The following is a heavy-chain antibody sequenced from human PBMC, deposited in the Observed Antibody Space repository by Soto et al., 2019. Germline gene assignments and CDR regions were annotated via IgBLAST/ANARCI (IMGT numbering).Heavy chain of an antibody. CDR2: IYWDDDK. Sequence: GPTRVNPTQTLTLTCTFSGFSLYTGGVGVAWIRQPPGKALEWLALIYWDDDKRYSPSLKSRLTITKDTSKRQVVLTMTNMDPMDTGTYYCVRKGPEDWPLDYWGQGTLVTVSS. V-gene: IGHV2-5*04. J-gene: IGHJ4*02. CDR3: VRKGPEDWPLDY. D-gene: IGHD3-9*01. CDR1: GFSLYTGGVG.